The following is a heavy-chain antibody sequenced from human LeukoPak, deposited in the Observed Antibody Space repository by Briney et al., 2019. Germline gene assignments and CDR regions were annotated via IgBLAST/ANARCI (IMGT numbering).Heavy chain of an antibody. Sequence: PGGPLRLSCAASGFTFSSYEMNWVRQAPGKGLEWVSYISSSGTNIYYADSVKGRFTISRDNAKNSLYLQMNSLRAEDTAVYYCAKDPLIGYSSGWSKDYWGQGTLVTVSS. CDR3: AKDPLIGYSSGWSKDY. D-gene: IGHD6-19*01. V-gene: IGHV3-48*03. CDR1: GFTFSSYE. J-gene: IGHJ4*02. CDR2: ISSSGTNI.